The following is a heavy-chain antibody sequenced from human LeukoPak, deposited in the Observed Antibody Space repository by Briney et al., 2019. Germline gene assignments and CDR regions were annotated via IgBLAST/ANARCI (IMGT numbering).Heavy chain of an antibody. CDR2: ISSSSSYI. CDR1: GFTFSRYS. J-gene: IGHJ4*02. D-gene: IGHD3-10*01. Sequence: GGSLRLSCAASGFTFSRYSMNWVRQAPGKGLEWVSSISSSSSYIYYADSVKGRFTISRDNAKNSLYLQMNSLRAEDTAVYYCARDTQYYYGSGSYGVLGYWGQGTLVTVSS. V-gene: IGHV3-21*01. CDR3: ARDTQYYYGSGSYGVLGY.